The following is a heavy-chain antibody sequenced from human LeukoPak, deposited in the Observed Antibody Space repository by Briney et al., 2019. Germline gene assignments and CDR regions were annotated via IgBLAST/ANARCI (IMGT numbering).Heavy chain of an antibody. CDR2: INPDGSTT. Sequence: SGGSLRPSCAASGFTFSVFWMHWVRQAPGTGPVWVSRINPDGSTTSYADSVKGRFTISRDNAKNTLYLQISSLRAEDTAVYYCARDMWGTFDYWGQGTLVTVSS. D-gene: IGHD7-27*01. J-gene: IGHJ4*02. V-gene: IGHV3-74*01. CDR1: GFTFSVFW. CDR3: ARDMWGTFDY.